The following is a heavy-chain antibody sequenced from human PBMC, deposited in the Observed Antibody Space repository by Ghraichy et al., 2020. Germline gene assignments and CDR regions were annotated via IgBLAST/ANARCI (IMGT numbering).Heavy chain of an antibody. D-gene: IGHD3-10*01. Sequence: LSLTCTASGFTFGDYAMSWFRQAPGKGLEWVGFIRNKAYGGTTEYAASVKGRFTISRDDSRSSAYLQMNSLKTEDTAVYYCTREYNYGSGSSFDYWGQGTLVTVSS. J-gene: IGHJ4*02. CDR1: GFTFGDYA. CDR2: IRNKAYGGTT. V-gene: IGHV3-49*03. CDR3: TREYNYGSGSSFDY.